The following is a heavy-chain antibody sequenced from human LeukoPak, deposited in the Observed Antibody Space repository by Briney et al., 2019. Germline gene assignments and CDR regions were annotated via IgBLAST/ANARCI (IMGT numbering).Heavy chain of an antibody. CDR1: GYTFTGYY. CDR2: INPNSGGT. CDR3: ARNMVRGVIIPFDY. Sequence: ASVKVSCKASGYTFTGYYMHWVRQAPGQGLEWMGWINPNSGGTNYAQKFQGRVTMTRDTSISTAYMELSRLRSDDTAVYYCARNMVRGVIIPFDYWGQGTLVTVSS. V-gene: IGHV1-2*02. J-gene: IGHJ4*02. D-gene: IGHD3-10*01.